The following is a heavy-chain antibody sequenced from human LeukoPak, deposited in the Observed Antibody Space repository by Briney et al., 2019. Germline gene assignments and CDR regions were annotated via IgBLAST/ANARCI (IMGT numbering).Heavy chain of an antibody. CDR3: ARDSAYYYDSSGYWNDAFDI. CDR1: GFTVSSNY. J-gene: IGHJ3*02. D-gene: IGHD3-22*01. V-gene: IGHV3-53*01. CDR2: IYGGGST. Sequence: GGSLRLSCAASGFTVSSNYMSWVRQAPGKGLEWVSVIYGGGSTYYAHSVKGRFTISRDNSKNTLYLQMNSLRAEDTAVYYCARDSAYYYDSSGYWNDAFDIWGQGTMVTVSS.